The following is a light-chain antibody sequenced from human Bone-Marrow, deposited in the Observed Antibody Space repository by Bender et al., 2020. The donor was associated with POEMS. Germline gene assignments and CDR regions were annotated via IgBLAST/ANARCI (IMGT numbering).Light chain of an antibody. Sequence: QSVLTQPPSASGTPGQRVTISCSGGSSNIGAHAVNWYQHLPGAAPKLLVYSSHRRPSEVPDRFSGSRSGTSASLAVSGLQSEDEGDYYWAVWDDSLNGWVFGGGTKLT. V-gene: IGLV1-44*01. J-gene: IGLJ3*02. CDR3: AVWDDSLNGWV. CDR1: SSNIGAHA. CDR2: SSH.